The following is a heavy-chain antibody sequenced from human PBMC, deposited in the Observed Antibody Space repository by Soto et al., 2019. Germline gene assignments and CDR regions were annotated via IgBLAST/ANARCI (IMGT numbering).Heavy chain of an antibody. CDR3: ARDDYIVGATRH. Sequence: SETLSLTCAVYGGSFSGYYWSWIRQPPGKGLEWIGEINHSGSTNYNPSLKSRVTISVDTSKNQFSLKLSSVTAADTAVYYCARDDYIVGATRHWGQGTLVTVSS. V-gene: IGHV4-34*01. CDR1: GGSFSGYY. CDR2: INHSGST. J-gene: IGHJ4*02. D-gene: IGHD1-26*01.